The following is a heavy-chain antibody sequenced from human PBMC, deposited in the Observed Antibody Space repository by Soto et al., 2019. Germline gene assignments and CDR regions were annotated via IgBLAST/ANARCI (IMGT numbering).Heavy chain of an antibody. J-gene: IGHJ4*02. D-gene: IGHD3-16*01. CDR3: ARGGGRGYPRYYFDY. Sequence: SETLSLTCTVSGGSISSYYWIWIRQPPGKGLEWIGYIYYSGSTNYNPSLKSRVTISVDTSKNQFSLKLSSVTAADTAVYYCARGGGRGYPRYYFDYWGQGTLVTVSS. CDR2: IYYSGST. CDR1: GGSISSYY. V-gene: IGHV4-59*01.